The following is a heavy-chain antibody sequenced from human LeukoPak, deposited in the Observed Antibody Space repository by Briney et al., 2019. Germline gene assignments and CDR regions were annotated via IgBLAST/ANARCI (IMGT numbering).Heavy chain of an antibody. D-gene: IGHD2-2*01. CDR3: VKDRGYHVTDY. Sequence: SETLSLTCTVSGGSISSSPCYWGWIRQPPGRELEWIGTICSSGSTYYNPSLSSRVTISVDTSKNQFSLKLSSLTAADTAVYYCVKDRGYHVTDYWGQGTLVTVSS. CDR2: ICSSGST. J-gene: IGHJ4*02. CDR1: GGSISSSPCY. V-gene: IGHV4-39*07.